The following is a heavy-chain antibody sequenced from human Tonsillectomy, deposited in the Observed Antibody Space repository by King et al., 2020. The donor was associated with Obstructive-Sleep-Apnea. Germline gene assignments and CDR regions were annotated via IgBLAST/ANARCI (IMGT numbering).Heavy chain of an antibody. CDR1: GFTFDDYA. D-gene: IGHD2-21*02. CDR3: AKGECGGDCSNFDY. Sequence: VQLVESGGGLVQPGRSLRLSCAASGFTFDDYAMHWVRQAPGKGLEWVSGISWNSGSIGYADSVKGRFTISRDNAKNSLYLQMNRLRAEDTALYYCAKGECGGDCSNFDYWGQGTLVTVSS. J-gene: IGHJ4*02. V-gene: IGHV3-9*01. CDR2: ISWNSGSI.